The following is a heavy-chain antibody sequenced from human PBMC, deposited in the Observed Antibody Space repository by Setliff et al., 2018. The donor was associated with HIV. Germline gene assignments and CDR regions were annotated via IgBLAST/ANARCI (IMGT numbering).Heavy chain of an antibody. D-gene: IGHD4-4*01. CDR3: ARDSGDDYSDYYYYGMDV. J-gene: IGHJ6*02. CDR2: INAGNGDT. CDR1: GYTFTNYA. V-gene: IGHV1-3*01. Sequence: ASVKVSCKASGYTFTNYAMHWVRQAPGQRLEWMGWINAGNGDTKYSQKFQGRLTFTWDTSESTAYMELSSLRSEDTALYYCARDSGDDYSDYYYYGMDVWGQGTTVTVSS.